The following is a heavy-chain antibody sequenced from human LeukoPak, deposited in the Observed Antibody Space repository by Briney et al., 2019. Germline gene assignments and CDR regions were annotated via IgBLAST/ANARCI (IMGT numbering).Heavy chain of an antibody. Sequence: PGGSLRLSCAASGFTFTNAWMSWVRQAPGKGLEWIGHIKSKTDGGTTDYAAPVKGRFTISRDDSKNTLYLQMNSLKTEDTAVYYCTTMSSVSTIDYWGQGTLVTVSS. D-gene: IGHD2-21*02. CDR3: TTMSSVSTIDY. CDR1: GFTFTNAW. J-gene: IGHJ4*02. CDR2: IKSKTDGGTT. V-gene: IGHV3-15*01.